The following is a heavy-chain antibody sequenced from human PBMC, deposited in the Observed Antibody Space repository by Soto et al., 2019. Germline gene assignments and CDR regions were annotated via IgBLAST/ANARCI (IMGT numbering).Heavy chain of an antibody. D-gene: IGHD4-4*01. V-gene: IGHV4-59*08. Sequence: QVQLQESGPGLVKPSETLSLTCTVSGGSVSSYYWSWIRQSPGKGLEWIGFIYYSGSTKYKPSLKSRVTISVDTSKNQFSLKVSSATASVTAVYYCSRHSNRNYGLYYFDYWGLGALVTVSS. CDR1: GGSVSSYY. CDR2: IYYSGST. CDR3: SRHSNRNYGLYYFDY. J-gene: IGHJ4*02.